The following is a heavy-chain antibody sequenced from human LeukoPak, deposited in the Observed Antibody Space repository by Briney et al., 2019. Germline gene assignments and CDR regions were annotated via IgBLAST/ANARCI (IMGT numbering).Heavy chain of an antibody. J-gene: IGHJ4*02. D-gene: IGHD6-6*01. V-gene: IGHV3-64*04. CDR1: GFTFSSYA. CDR2: ISSNGGST. Sequence: PGGSLRLSCSASGFTFSSYAMHWVRQAPGKGLEYVSAISSNGGSTYYADSVKGRFTISRDNSKNTFSLQMNNLRAEDTAVYYCARLASRSYWGQGTLVAVSS. CDR3: ARLASRSY.